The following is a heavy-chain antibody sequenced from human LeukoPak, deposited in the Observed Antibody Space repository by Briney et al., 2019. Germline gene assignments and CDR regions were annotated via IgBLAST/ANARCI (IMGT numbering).Heavy chain of an antibody. Sequence: SETLSLTCTVSGGSISSYYWSWLRQPPGKGLEWIGYIYYSGSTNYNPSLKSRVTISVDTSKNQFSLKLSSVTAADTAVYYCASTLCSSGWYYFDYWGQGTLVTVSS. CDR1: GGSISSYY. D-gene: IGHD6-19*01. CDR3: ASTLCSSGWYYFDY. J-gene: IGHJ4*02. CDR2: IYYSGST. V-gene: IGHV4-59*01.